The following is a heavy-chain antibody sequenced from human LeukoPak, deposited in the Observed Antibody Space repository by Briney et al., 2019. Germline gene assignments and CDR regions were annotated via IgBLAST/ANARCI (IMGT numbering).Heavy chain of an antibody. J-gene: IGHJ5*02. Sequence: PSETLSLTCAVSGGSISSFNWWSWVRQPPGRGLEWIGEIYHSGSTNYNPSLKSRVTISVDKSKNQLSLILSSVTAADTAVYYCAKTAVAGTPYNWFDPWGQGTLVTVSS. V-gene: IGHV4-4*02. D-gene: IGHD6-19*01. CDR1: GGSISSFNW. CDR2: IYHSGST. CDR3: AKTAVAGTPYNWFDP.